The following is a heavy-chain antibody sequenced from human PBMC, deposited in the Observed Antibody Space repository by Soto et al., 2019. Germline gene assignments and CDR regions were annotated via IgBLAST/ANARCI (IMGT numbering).Heavy chain of an antibody. J-gene: IGHJ6*02. CDR2: IYYSGST. V-gene: IGHV4-61*01. D-gene: IGHD2-2*01. Sequence: KPSETLSLTCTVSVGSVSSGSYYWSWIRQPPGKGLEWIGYIYYSGSTNYNPSLKSRVTISVDTSKNQFSLKLSSVTAADTAVYYCARGDIVVVPAATSGIYYGMDVWGQGTTVTVSS. CDR3: ARGDIVVVPAATSGIYYGMDV. CDR1: VGSVSSGSYY.